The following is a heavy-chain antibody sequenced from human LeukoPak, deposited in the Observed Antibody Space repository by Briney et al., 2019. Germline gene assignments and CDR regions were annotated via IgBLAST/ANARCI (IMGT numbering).Heavy chain of an antibody. J-gene: IGHJ3*02. CDR3: ARHGGQQLAQDAFDI. V-gene: IGHV4-59*08. CDR1: GGSISSSY. CDR2: ISYNGDT. D-gene: IGHD6-13*01. Sequence: PSETLSRTCTVSGGSISSSYWSWIRQPPGKALAWIGHISYNGDTNYNPFLKSRVTISIDTSKNQFSLRLSSLTAADSAVYYCARHGGQQLAQDAFDIWGLGTVVTVSS.